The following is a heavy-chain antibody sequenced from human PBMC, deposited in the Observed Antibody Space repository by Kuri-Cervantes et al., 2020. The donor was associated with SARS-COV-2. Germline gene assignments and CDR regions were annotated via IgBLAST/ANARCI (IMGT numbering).Heavy chain of an antibody. J-gene: IGHJ4*02. V-gene: IGHV3-15*01. D-gene: IGHD6-13*01. CDR3: TTDRGIASRPLFDY. CDR1: GISFNNAW. Sequence: ETLSLTCAASGISFNNAWMGWVRQTPGEGLEWVGRLKSRSDGGARDYAEPVKGRFVISRDDATSTMYLQVNSLIIEDTGIYYCTTDRGIASRPLFDYWGQGTLVTVSS. CDR2: LKSRSDGGAR.